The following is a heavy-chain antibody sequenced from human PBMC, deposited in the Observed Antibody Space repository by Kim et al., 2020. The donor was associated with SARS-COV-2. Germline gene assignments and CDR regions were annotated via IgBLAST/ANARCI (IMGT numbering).Heavy chain of an antibody. CDR2: ISAYNGNT. Sequence: ASVKVSCKASGYTFTSYGISWVRQAPGQGLEWMGWISAYNGNTNYAQKLQGRVTMTTDTSTSTAYMELRSLRSDDTAVYYCALGYYYDSSGTSYFDYWGQGTLVTVSS. J-gene: IGHJ4*02. CDR3: ALGYYYDSSGTSYFDY. D-gene: IGHD3-22*01. V-gene: IGHV1-18*01. CDR1: GYTFTSYG.